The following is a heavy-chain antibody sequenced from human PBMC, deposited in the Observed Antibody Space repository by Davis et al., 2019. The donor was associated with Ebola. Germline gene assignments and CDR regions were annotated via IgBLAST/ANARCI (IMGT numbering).Heavy chain of an antibody. CDR3: ARDGGPFDDLPSFDY. CDR2: ICSGDDT. Sequence: PGGSLRLSCAGSGFTVSSHYMSWVRQAPGKGLEWLSVICSGDDTYYADSVKGRFTISRDNSKNTLYLQMNNLRAEDTAVYYCARDGGPFDDLPSFDYWGQGTLVIVSS. V-gene: IGHV3-53*01. D-gene: IGHD3-3*01. CDR1: GFTVSSHY. J-gene: IGHJ4*02.